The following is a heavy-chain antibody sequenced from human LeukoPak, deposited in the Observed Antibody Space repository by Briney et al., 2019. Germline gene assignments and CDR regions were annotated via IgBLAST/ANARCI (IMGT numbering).Heavy chain of an antibody. CDR1: GFTFSSYG. CDR3: AKDPRITIFGGPPPPSYFDL. J-gene: IGHJ2*01. Sequence: GRSLRLSCAASGFTFSSYGMHWVRQAPGKGLEWVAVISYDGSNKYYADSVKGRSTISRDNSKNTLYLQMNSLRAEDTAVYYCAKDPRITIFGGPPPPSYFDLWGRGTLVTVSS. V-gene: IGHV3-30*18. D-gene: IGHD3-3*01. CDR2: ISYDGSNK.